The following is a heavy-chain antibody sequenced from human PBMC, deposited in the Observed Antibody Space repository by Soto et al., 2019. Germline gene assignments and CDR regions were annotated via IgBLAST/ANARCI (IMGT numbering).Heavy chain of an antibody. CDR3: ARDWRDGYTHGPDF. CDR1: GFTFNDYW. D-gene: IGHD5-12*01. J-gene: IGHJ4*02. V-gene: IGHV3-7*04. CDR2: IRGDGSQK. Sequence: EVQLVESGGGLVQPGGSLRLSCAASGFTFNDYWRSWMRQAPGKGLEWVANIRGDGSQKYYLGSVEGRFTISRDNTDNSLFLQLNNLRVEDTAVYYCARDWRDGYTHGPDFWGQGTLVTVSS.